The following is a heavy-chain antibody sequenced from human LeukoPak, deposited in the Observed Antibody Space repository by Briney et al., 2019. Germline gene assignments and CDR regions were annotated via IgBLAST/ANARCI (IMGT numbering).Heavy chain of an antibody. J-gene: IGHJ4*02. D-gene: IGHD3-10*01. Sequence: SGGSLRLSCAASGFTVSSNYMSWVRQPPGKGLEWIGEINHSGSTNYNPSLKSRVTISVDTSKNQFSLKLSSVTAADTAVYYCARTITMVRGSRRYFDYWGQGTLVTVSS. CDR1: GFTVSSNY. CDR3: ARTITMVRGSRRYFDY. CDR2: INHSGST. V-gene: IGHV4-34*01.